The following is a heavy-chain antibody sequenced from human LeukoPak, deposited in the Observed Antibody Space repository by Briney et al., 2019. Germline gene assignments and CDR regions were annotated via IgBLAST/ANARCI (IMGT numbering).Heavy chain of an antibody. J-gene: IGHJ4*02. D-gene: IGHD5-12*01. CDR2: IYTSGST. CDR1: GGSISSGSYY. V-gene: IGHV4-61*02. CDR3: AGVATQTYFDY. Sequence: SQTLSLTCTVSGGSISSGSYYWSWIRQPAGKGLEWIGRIYTSGSTNYNPSLKSRVTISVDTSKNQFSLKLSSVTAADTAVYYCAGVATQTYFDYWGQGTLVTVSS.